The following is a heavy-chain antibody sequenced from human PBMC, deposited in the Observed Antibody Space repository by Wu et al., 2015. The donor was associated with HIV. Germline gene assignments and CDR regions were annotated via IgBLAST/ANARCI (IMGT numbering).Heavy chain of an antibody. J-gene: IGHJ4*02. V-gene: IGHV1-69*12. Sequence: QVQLEQSGAEMKKPGSSMKVSCKASGGIFSNFGVSWVRQAPGRGPEWLGGIIPMFKTPNYARDFRGRVTISADESTTTVYLELRGLRFGDTAVYYCARDRRLVAGVTRVDYWGQGTLVTVSS. D-gene: IGHD2-15*01. CDR1: GGIFSNFG. CDR3: ARDRRLVAGVTRVDY. CDR2: IIPMFKTP.